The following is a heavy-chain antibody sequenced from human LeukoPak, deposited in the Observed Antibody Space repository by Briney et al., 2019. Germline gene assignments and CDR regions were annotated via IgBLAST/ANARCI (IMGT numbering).Heavy chain of an antibody. CDR2: IIPIFGIA. CDR1: GGTFSSYA. D-gene: IGHD3-9*01. J-gene: IGHJ4*02. Sequence: GASVKVSCKASGGTFSSYAISWVRQAPGQGLEWMGRIIPIFGIANYAQKFQGRVTITADKSTSTAYMELSSLRSEDTAVYYCARTKVLRYFDWLIDYWGQGTLVTVSS. V-gene: IGHV1-69*04. CDR3: ARTKVLRYFDWLIDY.